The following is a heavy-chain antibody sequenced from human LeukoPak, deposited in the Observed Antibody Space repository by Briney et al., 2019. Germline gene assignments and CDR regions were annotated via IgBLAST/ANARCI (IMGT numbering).Heavy chain of an antibody. D-gene: IGHD1-26*01. CDR2: IYYSGST. V-gene: IGHV4-34*01. CDR3: ARGTQGSYYYYYYMDV. Sequence: SETLSLTCAVYGGSFSGYYWSWIRQPPGKGLEWIGSIYYSGSTYYNPSLKSRVTISVDTSKNQFSLKLNSVTAADTAVYYCARGTQGSYYYYYYMDVWGKGTTVTVSS. J-gene: IGHJ6*03. CDR1: GGSFSGYY.